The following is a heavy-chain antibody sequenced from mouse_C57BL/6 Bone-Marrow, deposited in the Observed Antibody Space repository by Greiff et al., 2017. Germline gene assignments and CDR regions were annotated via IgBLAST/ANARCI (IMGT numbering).Heavy chain of an antibody. CDR2: ISYDGSN. J-gene: IGHJ1*03. CDR3: ARGYYYGSSFWYFDV. CDR1: GYSITSGYY. V-gene: IGHV3-6*01. D-gene: IGHD1-1*01. Sequence: EVKLQESGPGLVKPSQSLSLTCSVTGYSITSGYYWNWIRQFPGNKLEWMGYISYDGSNNYNPSLKNRISITRDTSKNQFFLKLNSVTTEDTATYYCARGYYYGSSFWYFDVWGTGTTVTVSS.